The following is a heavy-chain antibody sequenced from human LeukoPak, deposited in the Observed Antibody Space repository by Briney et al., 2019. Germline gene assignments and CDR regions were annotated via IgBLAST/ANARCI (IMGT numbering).Heavy chain of an antibody. Sequence: GASVKVSCKAPGGTFSSYAISWVRQAPGQGLEWMGGIIPIFGTANYAQKFQGRVTITADESTSTAYMELSSLRSEDTAVYYCARDISHYYDYVWGSYQRDAFDIWGQGTMVTVSS. CDR3: ARDISHYYDYVWGSYQRDAFDI. CDR2: IIPIFGTA. D-gene: IGHD3-16*02. J-gene: IGHJ3*02. V-gene: IGHV1-69*13. CDR1: GGTFSSYA.